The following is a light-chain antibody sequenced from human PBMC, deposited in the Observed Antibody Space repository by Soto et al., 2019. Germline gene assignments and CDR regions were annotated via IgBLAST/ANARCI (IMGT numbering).Light chain of an antibody. Sequence: QSALTQPPSASGSPGQSVTISCTGTINDVGGYNYVSWYQHYPGEAPKLMIYEVVKRPSGVPDRFSGSKSGNTAYLTDSGLQAEDEADYYCCSYAGHTNVLFGGGTKVTVL. CDR3: CSYAGHTNVL. V-gene: IGLV2-8*01. CDR1: INDVGGYNY. J-gene: IGLJ2*01. CDR2: EVV.